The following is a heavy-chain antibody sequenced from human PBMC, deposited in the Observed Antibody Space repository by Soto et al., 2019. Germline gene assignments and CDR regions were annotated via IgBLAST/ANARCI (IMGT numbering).Heavy chain of an antibody. Sequence: GGSLRLSCAASGIRFSDYYMSGIRQAPGKGLEWVSYINGGGGTIYYADSVRGRFAISRDNAKNSLYLQMNSLRAEDTAVYYCAADPTMRGYFRFGPWGQGTLVTVSS. V-gene: IGHV3-11*01. J-gene: IGHJ5*02. CDR1: GIRFSDYY. CDR3: AADPTMRGYFRFGP. D-gene: IGHD2-15*01. CDR2: INGGGGTI.